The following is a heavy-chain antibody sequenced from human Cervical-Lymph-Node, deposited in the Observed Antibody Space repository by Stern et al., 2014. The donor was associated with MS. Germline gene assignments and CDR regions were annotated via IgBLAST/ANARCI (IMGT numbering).Heavy chain of an antibody. J-gene: IGHJ5*02. V-gene: IGHV3-74*03. CDR1: GFSFSSYW. D-gene: IGHD6-19*01. CDR3: ARGLGLRHSSGWYDWFDP. CDR2: IKSAGSIT. Sequence: EVQLVESGGGLVQPGGSLRLSCAASGFSFSSYWMHWVRQTPGKGLVWVSCIKSAGSITKYADSVKGRFTISRDNAKNTLYLQMNSLRAEDTAVYYCARGLGLRHSSGWYDWFDPWCQGTLVTVSS.